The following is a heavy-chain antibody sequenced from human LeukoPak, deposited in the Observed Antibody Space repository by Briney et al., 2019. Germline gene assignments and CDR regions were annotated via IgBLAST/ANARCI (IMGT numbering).Heavy chain of an antibody. CDR2: IYYSGST. CDR1: GGSISNSSYY. D-gene: IGHD3-22*01. V-gene: IGHV4-39*07. Sequence: SETLSLTCTVSGGSISNSSYYWGWIRQPPGKGLEWIGSIYYSGSTYYNPSLKSRITISVDTSKNQFSLKLSSVTAADTAVYYCARGGDYYDSSGYYREVWSDPWGQGTLVTVSS. CDR3: ARGGDYYDSSGYYREVWSDP. J-gene: IGHJ5*02.